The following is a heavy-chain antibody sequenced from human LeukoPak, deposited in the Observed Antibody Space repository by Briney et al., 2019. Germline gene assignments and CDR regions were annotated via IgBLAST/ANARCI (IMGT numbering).Heavy chain of an antibody. CDR1: GFSFSTYE. CDR3: ARYGRYSDY. J-gene: IGHJ4*02. V-gene: IGHV3-48*03. CDR2: INSVGSPI. Sequence: GGSLRLSCEASGFSFSTYEMNWVRQAPGKGLEWVSYINSVGSPIYYADSVRGRFTISRDNAKNSLLPQMTSLRVEDTAVYYCARYGRYSDYWGQGTLVTVSS. D-gene: IGHD3-9*01.